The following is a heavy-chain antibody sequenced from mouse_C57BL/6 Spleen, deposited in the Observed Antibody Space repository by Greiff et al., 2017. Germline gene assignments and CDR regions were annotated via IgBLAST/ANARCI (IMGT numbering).Heavy chain of an antibody. J-gene: IGHJ4*01. V-gene: IGHV1-80*01. D-gene: IGHD4-1*01. CDR2: IYPGDGDT. CDR3: ARAGTRAMDY. Sequence: VQLQQSGAELVKPGASVKISCKASGYAFSSYWMNWVKQRPGKGLEWIGQIYPGDGDTNYNGKFKGKATLTVDKSSSTAYMLRSSLTSEDSAVYFCARAGTRAMDYWGQGTSVTVSS. CDR1: GYAFSSYW.